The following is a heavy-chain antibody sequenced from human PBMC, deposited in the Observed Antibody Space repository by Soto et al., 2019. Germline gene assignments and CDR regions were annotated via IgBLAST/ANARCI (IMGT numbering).Heavy chain of an antibody. CDR3: ARPEYFRSADSCHPPCSF. D-gene: IGHD2-15*01. CDR1: GFSLSTRGVG. J-gene: IGHJ4*02. CDR2: IYWDDDK. Sequence: SGPTLVNPTQTLTPTCTFSGFSLSTRGVGVGWIRQPPGKALEWLALIYWDDDKRYSPSLKNRVSITKDTSKNQVVLTMTNMDPVDTATYYCARPEYFRSADSCHPPCSFWGQGTMVTVSS. V-gene: IGHV2-5*02.